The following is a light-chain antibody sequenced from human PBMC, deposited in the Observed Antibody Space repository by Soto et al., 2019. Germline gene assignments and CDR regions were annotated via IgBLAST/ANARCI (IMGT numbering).Light chain of an antibody. CDR2: EGH. J-gene: IGLJ1*01. V-gene: IGLV2-23*01. Sequence: QSALAQPASVSGSPGQSITISCTGASGYVGTYSLVSWYQQHPGKAPKVVIYEGHKRPSGVPDRFSGSTSVNTASLTISGLQTDDEADYYCCSFTSRRTHVFGTGTKVTVL. CDR3: CSFTSRRTHV. CDR1: SGYVGTYSL.